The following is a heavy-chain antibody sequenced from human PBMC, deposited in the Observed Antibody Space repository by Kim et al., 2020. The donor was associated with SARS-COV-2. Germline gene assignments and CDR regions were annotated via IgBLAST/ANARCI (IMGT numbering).Heavy chain of an antibody. D-gene: IGHD2-21*02. V-gene: IGHV3-30*04. CDR1: GFTFSSYA. Sequence: GGSLRLSCAASGFTFSSYAMHWVRQAPGKGLEWVAVISYDGSNKYYADSVKGRFTISRDNSKNTLYLQMNSLRAEDTAVYYCARDRAYCGGDCSNFQHWGQGTLVTVSS. CDR2: ISYDGSNK. J-gene: IGHJ1*01. CDR3: ARDRAYCGGDCSNFQH.